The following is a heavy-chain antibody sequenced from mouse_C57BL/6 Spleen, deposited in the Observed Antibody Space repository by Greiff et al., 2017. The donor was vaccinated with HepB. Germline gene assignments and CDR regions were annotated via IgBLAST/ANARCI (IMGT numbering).Heavy chain of an antibody. CDR2: ISDGGSYT. D-gene: IGHD1-1*01. J-gene: IGHJ2*01. CDR3: ARDSSYYGSSYDY. V-gene: IGHV5-4*01. CDR1: GFTFSSYA. Sequence: EVKVVESGGGLVKPGGSLKLSCAASGFTFSSYAMSWVRQTPEKRLEWVATISDGGSYTYYPDNVKGRFTISRDNAKNNLYLQMSHLKSEDTAMYYCARDSSYYGSSYDYWGQGTTLTVSS.